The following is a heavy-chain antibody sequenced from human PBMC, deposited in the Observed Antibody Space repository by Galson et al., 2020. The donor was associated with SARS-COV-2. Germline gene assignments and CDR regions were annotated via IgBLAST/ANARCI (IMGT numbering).Heavy chain of an antibody. V-gene: IGHV1-69*13. Sequence: SVKVSCKASGGTFSSYAISWVRQAPGQGLEWMGGIIPIFGTANYAQKFQGRVTITADESTSTAYMELSSLRSEDTAVYYCARLPPYDSSGFSHYWYFDLWGRGTLVTVSS. CDR2: IIPIFGTA. J-gene: IGHJ2*01. CDR3: ARLPPYDSSGFSHYWYFDL. D-gene: IGHD3-22*01. CDR1: GGTFSSYA.